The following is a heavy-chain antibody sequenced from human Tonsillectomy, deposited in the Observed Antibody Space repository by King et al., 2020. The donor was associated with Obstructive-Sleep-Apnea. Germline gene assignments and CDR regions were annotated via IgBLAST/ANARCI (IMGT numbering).Heavy chain of an antibody. Sequence: VPLVASGGVLVPPGASLRLSCPASGFPFRPFPLDWVRPAPGTGLAWVSYIRRRGSTLSYADSVKGRFTISRDNAKKSLYLQMNSLRVEDTAVYYCVREVGATAGDCQHWGQGTLVTVAS. CDR3: VREVGATAGDCQH. D-gene: IGHD1-26*01. V-gene: IGHV3-48*04. CDR1: GFPFRPFP. J-gene: IGHJ1*01. CDR2: IRRRGSTL.